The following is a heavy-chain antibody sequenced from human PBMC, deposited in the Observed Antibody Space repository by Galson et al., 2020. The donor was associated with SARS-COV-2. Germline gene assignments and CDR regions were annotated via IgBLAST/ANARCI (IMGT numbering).Heavy chain of an antibody. D-gene: IGHD6-19*01. V-gene: IGHV3-73*01. Sequence: GGSLRLSCAASGFTFSGSAFHWVRQSSGKGLEWVGRVRSEAYSYATLYAASVRGRFTISRDDLKKTAYLQMDSLKTEDTAVYYCTRLLEGAVAGLFDYWGQGTLVTVSS. CDR1: GFTFSGSA. CDR3: TRLLEGAVAGLFDY. J-gene: IGHJ4*02. CDR2: VRSEAYSYAT.